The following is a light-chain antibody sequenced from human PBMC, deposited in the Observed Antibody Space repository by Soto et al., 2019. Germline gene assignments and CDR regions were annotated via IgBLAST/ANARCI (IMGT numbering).Light chain of an antibody. V-gene: IGKV2-28*01. CDR1: QRLDSNGISY. J-gene: IGKJ1*01. CDR3: MQALQKPSI. CDR2: LGS. Sequence: DIEMPQSPLSLPVIPVEPTTTSXRARQRLDSNGISYLHWYLQKPGQSPQLLIYLGSTRASGVPDRFSGSGSGTEYTLKISRVEAEDVGVYYCMQALQKPSIFGQGTKV.